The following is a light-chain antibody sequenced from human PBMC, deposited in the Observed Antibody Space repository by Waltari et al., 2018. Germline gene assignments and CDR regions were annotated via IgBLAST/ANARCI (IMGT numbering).Light chain of an antibody. Sequence: EMVLTQSPVTLSLSPGERATLSCRASQSVSRYLAWYHQKPGQAPRLLIYDTFSRASGIPARFSGSGSRTDFTLTISSLEPEDFAVYYCLHRSNWPPLFTFGPGTKVDIK. V-gene: IGKV3-11*01. CDR1: QSVSRY. J-gene: IGKJ3*01. CDR3: LHRSNWPPLFT. CDR2: DTF.